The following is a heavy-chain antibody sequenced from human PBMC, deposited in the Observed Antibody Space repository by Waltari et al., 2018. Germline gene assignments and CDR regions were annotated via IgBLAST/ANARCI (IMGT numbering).Heavy chain of an antibody. Sequence: EVQLLESGGGLVQPGGSLRLSCAASGFTFSSYAMSWVRQAPGKGLEWVSVIYSGGSTYYADSVKGRFTISRDNSKNTLYLQMNSLRAEDTAVYYCAKDRGIVSPLDYWGQGTLVTVSS. CDR2: IYSGGST. D-gene: IGHD3-22*01. CDR1: GFTFSSYA. CDR3: AKDRGIVSPLDY. V-gene: IGHV3-23*03. J-gene: IGHJ4*02.